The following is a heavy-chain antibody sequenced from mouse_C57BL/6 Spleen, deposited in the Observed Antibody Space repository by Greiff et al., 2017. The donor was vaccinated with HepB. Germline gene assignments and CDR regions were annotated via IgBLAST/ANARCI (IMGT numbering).Heavy chain of an antibody. CDR2: IRNKANGYTT. J-gene: IGHJ2*01. Sequence: EVKLEESGGGLVQPGGSLSLSCAASGFTFTDYYMSWVRQPPGKALEWLGFIRNKANGYTTEYSASVKGRFTISRDNSQSILYLQMNALRAEDSATYYCARYNGDSFDYWGQGTTLTVSS. CDR1: GFTFTDYY. CDR3: ARYNGDSFDY. V-gene: IGHV7-3*01.